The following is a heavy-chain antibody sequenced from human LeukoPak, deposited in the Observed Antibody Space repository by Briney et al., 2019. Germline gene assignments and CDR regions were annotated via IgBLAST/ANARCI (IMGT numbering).Heavy chain of an antibody. CDR1: GFTFSNAW. Sequence: AGGSLRLSCAASGFTFSNAWMSWVRQAPGKGLEWVGRIKSKTDGGTTDYAAPVKGRFTISRDDSKNTLYLQMNSLKTEDAAVYYCTTDYCSSTSCPGDYWGQGTLVTVSS. CDR2: IKSKTDGGTT. D-gene: IGHD2-2*01. J-gene: IGHJ4*02. CDR3: TTDYCSSTSCPGDY. V-gene: IGHV3-15*01.